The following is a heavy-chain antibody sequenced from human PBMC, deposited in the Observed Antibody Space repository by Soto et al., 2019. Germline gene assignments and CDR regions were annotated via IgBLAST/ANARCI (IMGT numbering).Heavy chain of an antibody. D-gene: IGHD2-8*01. CDR1: GGSISSYY. V-gene: IGHV4-59*01. CDR3: ASTDIVLTPYYYYMDV. CDR2: IYYSGST. J-gene: IGHJ6*03. Sequence: SETLSLTCTVSGGSISSYYWSWIRQPPGKGLEWIGYIYYSGSTNYNPSLKSRVTISVDTSKNQFSLKLSSVTAADTAVYYCASTDIVLTPYYYYMDVWGKGTTVTVSS.